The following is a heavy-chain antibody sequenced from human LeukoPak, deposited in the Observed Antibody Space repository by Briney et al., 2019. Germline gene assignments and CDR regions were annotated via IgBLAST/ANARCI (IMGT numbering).Heavy chain of an antibody. V-gene: IGHV1-69*06. D-gene: IGHD5-12*01. CDR2: IIPIFGTA. CDR1: GGTFSSYA. CDR3: ASVAIQGAFES. Sequence: GASVTVSCKASGGTFSSYAISWVRQAPGQGLEWMGGIIPIFGTANYAQKFQGRVTITADKSTSTAYMELSSLRSEDTAVYYCASVAIQGAFESWGQGTMVTVSS. J-gene: IGHJ3*02.